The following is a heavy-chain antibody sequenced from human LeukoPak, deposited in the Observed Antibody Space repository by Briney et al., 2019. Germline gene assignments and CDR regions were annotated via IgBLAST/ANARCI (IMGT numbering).Heavy chain of an antibody. V-gene: IGHV3-33*06. Sequence: GGSLRLSCAASGFTFSSYGMHWVRQAPGKGLEWVAVMWYDGSTKYYADSVKGRFTISRGNSKNTLYLQMNSLRVEDTAVYYCAKTGDLWSVYWIDSWGQGTLVTVSS. CDR3: AKTGDLWSVYWIDS. D-gene: IGHD3-3*01. J-gene: IGHJ4*02. CDR1: GFTFSSYG. CDR2: MWYDGSTK.